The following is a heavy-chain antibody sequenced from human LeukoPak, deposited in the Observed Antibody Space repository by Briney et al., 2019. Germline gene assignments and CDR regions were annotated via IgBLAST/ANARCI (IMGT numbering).Heavy chain of an antibody. CDR2: ISAYNGNT. V-gene: IGHV1-18*01. J-gene: IGHJ5*02. Sequence: ASVKVSCKASGGTFSSYAISWVRQAPGQGLEWMGWISAYNGNTNYAQKLQGRVTMTTDTSTSTAYMELRSLRSDDTAVYYCARCSSTSCSPRGWFDPWGQGTLVTVSS. D-gene: IGHD2-2*01. CDR3: ARCSSTSCSPRGWFDP. CDR1: GGTFSSYA.